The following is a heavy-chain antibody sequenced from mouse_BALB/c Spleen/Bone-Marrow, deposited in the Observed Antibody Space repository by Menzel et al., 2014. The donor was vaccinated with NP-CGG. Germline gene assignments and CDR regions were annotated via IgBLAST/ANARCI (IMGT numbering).Heavy chain of an antibody. CDR2: ISFDGRN. CDR3: ARGNCYSMDY. J-gene: IGHJ4*01. CDR1: GYSITSGYY. V-gene: IGHV3-6*02. Sequence: EVKLVESGPGLVKPSQSLSLTCSVTGYSITSGYYCNWIRQFPGNKLEWMGYISFDGRNDYSPSLKNRISITRDTSKNQFSLKLNSVTSEDTTRYYCARGNCYSMDYWGQGISVTVSS. D-gene: IGHD2-1*01.